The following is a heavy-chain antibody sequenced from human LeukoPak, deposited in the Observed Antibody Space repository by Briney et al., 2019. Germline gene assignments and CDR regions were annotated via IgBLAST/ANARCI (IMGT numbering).Heavy chain of an antibody. CDR3: ASPRARGGSYPFDY. CDR1: GGSISSGDYY. Sequence: PSQTLSLTCTVSGGSISSGDYYWRWIRQPPGKGLEWIGYIYYSGSTYYNPSLKSRLTISVDTSKNQFSLKLSSVTAADTAVYYCASPRARGGSYPFDYWGQGTLVTVSS. V-gene: IGHV4-30-4*08. CDR2: IYYSGST. J-gene: IGHJ4*02. D-gene: IGHD1-26*01.